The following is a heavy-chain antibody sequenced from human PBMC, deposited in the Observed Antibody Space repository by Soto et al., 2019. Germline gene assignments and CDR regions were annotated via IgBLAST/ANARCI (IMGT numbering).Heavy chain of an antibody. J-gene: IGHJ6*02. D-gene: IGHD3-10*01. CDR3: ANPVVRGAPFHLNYYGMDV. CDR1: GYRFTSYY. Sequence: GASVKVSCKASGYRFTSYYMNWVRQAPGQGLEWLGIINPSGGYTTYAQKFQGRVTMTEDTSTDTAYMELNSLRAEDTAVYYCANPVVRGAPFHLNYYGMDVWGQGTTVTVSS. CDR2: INPSGGYT. V-gene: IGHV1-46*01.